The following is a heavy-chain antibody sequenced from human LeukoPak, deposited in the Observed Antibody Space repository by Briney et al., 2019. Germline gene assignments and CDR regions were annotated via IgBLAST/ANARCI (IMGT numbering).Heavy chain of an antibody. V-gene: IGHV1-69*05. CDR2: IIPIFGTA. J-gene: IGHJ4*02. CDR1: GGTFSSYA. Sequence: SVKVSCKASGGTFSSYAISWVRQAPGQGLEWMGRIIPIFGTANYAQKFQGRVTTTTDESTSTAYMELSSLRSEDTAVYYCARSTRRYYYDSSGYYDPFDYWGQGTLVTVSS. D-gene: IGHD3-22*01. CDR3: ARSTRRYYYDSSGYYDPFDY.